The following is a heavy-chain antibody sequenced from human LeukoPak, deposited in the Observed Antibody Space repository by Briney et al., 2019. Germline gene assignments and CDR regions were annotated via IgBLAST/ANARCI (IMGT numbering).Heavy chain of an antibody. CDR3: AKDYEDWNYARWNTFDI. Sequence: GGSLRLSCAASGFTFSTYWMSWVRQAPGKGLEWVANINQDGTEKYYVDSVKGRFTISRDNSKNTLYLQMNSLRAEDTAVYYCAKDYEDWNYARWNTFDIWGQGTMVTVSS. V-gene: IGHV3-7*03. CDR1: GFTFSTYW. CDR2: INQDGTEK. D-gene: IGHD1-7*01. J-gene: IGHJ3*02.